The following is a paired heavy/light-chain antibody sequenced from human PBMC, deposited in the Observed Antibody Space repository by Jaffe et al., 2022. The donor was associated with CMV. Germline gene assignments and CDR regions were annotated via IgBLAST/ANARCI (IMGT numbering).Light chain of an antibody. CDR3: QQSSITPLT. CDR1: QSISSY. V-gene: IGKV1-39*01. CDR2: TTS. Sequence: DIQMTQSPSSLSASVGDRVTITCRASQSISSYLNWYQQKPGKAPNLLIYTTSSLQGGVPSRFSGSGSGTDFTLTISSLQPEDFATYYCQQSSITPLTFGPGTKVDIK. J-gene: IGKJ3*01.
Heavy chain of an antibody. CDR2: IFYSGST. D-gene: IGHD1-1*01. Sequence: QVQLQESGPGLVKPSETLSLTCTVSGGSVSSAIYYWSWFRQPPGRGLEWIGYIFYSGSTDHNPSLKSRVTMSVDTSKNQFSLKLSSVTAADTAVYFCARVLKQLGWSDPWGQGTLVTVSS. CDR1: GGSVSSAIYY. CDR3: ARVLKQLGWSDP. V-gene: IGHV4-61*01. J-gene: IGHJ5*02.